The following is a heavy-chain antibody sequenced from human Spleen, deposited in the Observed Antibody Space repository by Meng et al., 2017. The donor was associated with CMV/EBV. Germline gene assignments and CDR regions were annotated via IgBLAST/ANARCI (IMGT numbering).Heavy chain of an antibody. D-gene: IGHD5-12*01. Sequence: CTVSGASISSSYYWGWIRQSPGKGLEWIGSIFHSGITYYNPSLKSGVTLSLDTSKNQFSLSLSSVTAADTAVYFCARDIYLRSFGYWGQGTLVTVSS. CDR1: GASISSSYY. CDR2: IFHSGIT. V-gene: IGHV4-38-2*02. J-gene: IGHJ4*02. CDR3: ARDIYLRSFGY.